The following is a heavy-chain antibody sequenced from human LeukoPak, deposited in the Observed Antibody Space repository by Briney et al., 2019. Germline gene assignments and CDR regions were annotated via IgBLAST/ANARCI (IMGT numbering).Heavy chain of an antibody. CDR2: INHSGST. Sequence: SETLSLTCAVYGGSFSGYYWSWIRQPPGEGLEWIGEINHSGSTNYNPSLKSRVTISVDTSKNQFSLNLSSVTAADPAVYYCARGLSGSSYYSDYWSQGTLVTVSS. J-gene: IGHJ4*02. CDR1: GGSFSGYY. V-gene: IGHV4-34*01. D-gene: IGHD1-26*01. CDR3: ARGLSGSSYYSDY.